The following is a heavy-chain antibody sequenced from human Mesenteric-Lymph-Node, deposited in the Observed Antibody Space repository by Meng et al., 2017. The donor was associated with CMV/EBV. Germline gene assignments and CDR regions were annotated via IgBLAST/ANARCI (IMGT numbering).Heavy chain of an antibody. CDR1: GFTFSSYS. V-gene: IGHV4-38-2*02. J-gene: IGHJ4*02. CDR3: AREIYAAAGILDS. Sequence: GSLRLSCAASGFTFSSYSMNWVRQAPGKGLEWIGSIYNSGTTYYNPPLKSRVTISVDTSKNQFSLKLSSVTAADTAVYYCAREIYAAAGILDSWGQGTLVTVSS. CDR2: IYNSGTT. D-gene: IGHD6-13*01.